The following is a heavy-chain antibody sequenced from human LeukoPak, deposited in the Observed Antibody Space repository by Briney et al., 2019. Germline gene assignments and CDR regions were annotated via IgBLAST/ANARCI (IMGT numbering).Heavy chain of an antibody. CDR1: GGTFSSYA. CDR2: IIPIFGTA. D-gene: IGHD1-20*01. J-gene: IGHJ5*02. Sequence: ASVKVSCKASGGTFSSYAISWVRQAPGQGLEWMGGIIPIFGTANYAQKFQGRVTITADESTSTAYMELSSLRSEDTAVYYCASITYNWFDPWGQGTLVTVSS. V-gene: IGHV1-69*01. CDR3: ASITYNWFDP.